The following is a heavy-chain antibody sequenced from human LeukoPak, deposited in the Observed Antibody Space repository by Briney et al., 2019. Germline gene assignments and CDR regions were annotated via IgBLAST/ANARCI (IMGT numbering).Heavy chain of an antibody. D-gene: IGHD5-12*01. J-gene: IGHJ4*02. V-gene: IGHV3-74*01. Sequence: GESLRLSCAASGFTFSSYWMHWVRQAPGKGLVWVSRINSDGSSTNYADSVKGRFTISRDNAKNTLYLQMNSLRAEDTAVYYCARVGGYDLRALDYWGQGTLVTVSS. CDR3: ARVGGYDLRALDY. CDR2: INSDGSST. CDR1: GFTFSSYW.